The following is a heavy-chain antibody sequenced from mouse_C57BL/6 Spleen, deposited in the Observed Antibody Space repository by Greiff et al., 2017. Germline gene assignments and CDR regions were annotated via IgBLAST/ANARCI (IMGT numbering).Heavy chain of an antibody. Sequence: EVMLVESGGGLVQPGGSMKLSCVASGFTFSNYWMNWVRQSPGKGLEWVAQIRLKSDNYATHYAESVKGRFTISRDDSKSSVYLQMNNLRAEDTGIYYGTGQEGYAMDYWGQGTSVTVSS. V-gene: IGHV6-3*01. CDR1: GFTFSNYW. CDR2: IRLKSDNYAT. J-gene: IGHJ4*01. CDR3: TGQEGYAMDY.